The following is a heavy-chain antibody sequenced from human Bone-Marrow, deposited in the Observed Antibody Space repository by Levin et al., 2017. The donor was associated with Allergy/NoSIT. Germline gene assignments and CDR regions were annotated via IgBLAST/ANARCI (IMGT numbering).Heavy chain of an antibody. CDR3: ARPHYYYGSGSYYNGGKGSPHDNWCFDL. CDR1: GFTFSSYW. CDR2: IKQDGSEK. D-gene: IGHD3-10*01. J-gene: IGHJ2*01. Sequence: GGSLRLSCAASGFTFSSYWMSWVRQAPGKGLEWVANIKQDGSEKYYVDSVKGRFTISRDNAKNSLYLQMNSLRAEDTAVYYCARPHYYYGSGSYYNGGKGSPHDNWCFDLWGRGTLVTVSS. V-gene: IGHV3-7*04.